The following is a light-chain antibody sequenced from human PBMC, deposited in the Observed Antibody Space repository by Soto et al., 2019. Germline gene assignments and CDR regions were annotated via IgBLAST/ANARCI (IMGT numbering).Light chain of an antibody. CDR1: QSLLHSNGYNY. Sequence: DIVMTQSPLSLPVTPGEPASISCRSSQSLLHSNGYNYLDWYLQKPGQSPQLLIYLGSNRASGVPDRFSGRGSGTDFTLKISRVEGEDVGRYYCMQALQAPTFGGGTKVEIK. CDR3: MQALQAPT. J-gene: IGKJ4*01. V-gene: IGKV2-28*01. CDR2: LGS.